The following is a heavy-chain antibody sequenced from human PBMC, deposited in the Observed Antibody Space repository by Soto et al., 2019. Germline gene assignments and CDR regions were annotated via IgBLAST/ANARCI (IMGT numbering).Heavy chain of an antibody. Sequence: SETLSLTCFVSGYSITAGGYYWSWIRHHPGKGLEWIGSFYSSGSTIYNPSLRSRVSISGDTSSNQFSMSLTSVTAADTARYYCARMYSSGSGWFHPWGQGTLVTVSS. CDR2: FYSSGST. CDR3: ARMYSSGSGWFHP. V-gene: IGHV4-31*03. CDR1: GYSITAGGYY. D-gene: IGHD6-19*01. J-gene: IGHJ5*02.